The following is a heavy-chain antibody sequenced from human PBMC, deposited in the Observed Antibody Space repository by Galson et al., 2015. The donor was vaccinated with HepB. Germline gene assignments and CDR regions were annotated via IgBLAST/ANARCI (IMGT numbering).Heavy chain of an antibody. D-gene: IGHD6-6*01. CDR1: GFSLSTSRMC. CDR2: IDWDDNK. V-gene: IGHV2-70*01. J-gene: IGHJ6*03. Sequence: PALVKPTQTLTLTCTFSGFSLSTSRMCVSWIRQPPGKALEWLALIDWDDNKYYSASLKIRLTISKDTSKNQVVLTMTNMDPVDTATYYCSRIRGKQLVLSVDTYCYYFMDVWGKGTTVTVSS. CDR3: SRIRGKQLVLSVDTYCYYFMDV.